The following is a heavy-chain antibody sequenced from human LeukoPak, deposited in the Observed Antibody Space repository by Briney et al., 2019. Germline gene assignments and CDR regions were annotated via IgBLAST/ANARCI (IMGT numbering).Heavy chain of an antibody. D-gene: IGHD1/OR15-1a*01. CDR1: GFTFSSYW. Sequence: GGSLRLSCAASGFTFSSYWMSWVRQAPGKGLEWVANIRQDGSVQNYVDSVKGRFTISRDNPKNSVYLQMSSLRAEDTAAYYCLVTTRRRGFDYWGQGTLVTVSS. V-gene: IGHV3-7*01. CDR3: LVTTRRRGFDY. CDR2: IRQDGSVQ. J-gene: IGHJ4*02.